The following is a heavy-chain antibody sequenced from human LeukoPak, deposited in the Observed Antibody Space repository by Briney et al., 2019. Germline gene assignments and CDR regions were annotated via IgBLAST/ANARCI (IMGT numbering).Heavy chain of an antibody. CDR2: ISGSGGST. CDR1: GFTFSSYG. V-gene: IGHV3-23*01. CDR3: ASEHSGNYYRPFDY. Sequence: GGSLRLSCAASGFTFSSYGMSWVRQAPGKGLEWVSAISGSGGSTYYADSVKGRFTISRDNSKNTLYLQMNSLRAEDTAVYYCASEHSGNYYRPFDYWGQGTLVTVSS. D-gene: IGHD1-26*01. J-gene: IGHJ4*02.